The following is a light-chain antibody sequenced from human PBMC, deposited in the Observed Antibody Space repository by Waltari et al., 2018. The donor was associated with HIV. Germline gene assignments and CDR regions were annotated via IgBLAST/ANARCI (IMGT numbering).Light chain of an antibody. CDR1: QSVSSNY. J-gene: IGKJ2*01. CDR3: QQYVTSPYT. Sequence: EIVLTQSPGTLSQSPGERATLPCRASQSVSSNYLAWYQQKPGQAPRLLIYAASSRATGIPDRFSGSGSGTDFTLTISRLEPEDFAVYYCQQYVTSPYTFGQGTNLEIK. CDR2: AAS. V-gene: IGKV3-20*01.